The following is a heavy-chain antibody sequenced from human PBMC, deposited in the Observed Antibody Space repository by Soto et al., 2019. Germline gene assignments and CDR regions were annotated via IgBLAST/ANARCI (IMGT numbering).Heavy chain of an antibody. CDR2: IWYDGSNK. D-gene: IGHD3-3*01. CDR1: GFTFSSYG. CDR3: ACGGYDDFWSGPYF. Sequence: PGGSLRLSCAASGFTFSSYGMHWVRQAPGKGLEWVAVIWYDGSNKYYADSVKGRFTISRDNSKNTLYLQMNSLRAEDTAVYYCACGGYDDFWSGPYFCGRRTLVPVSS. V-gene: IGHV3-33*01. J-gene: IGHJ4*02.